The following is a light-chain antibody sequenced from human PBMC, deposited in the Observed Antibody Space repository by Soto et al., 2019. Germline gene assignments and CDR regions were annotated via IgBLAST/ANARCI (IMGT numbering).Light chain of an antibody. Sequence: EIVMTQSPATLSVSPGERATLSCRASQSVSSNLAWYQQKPGQAPRLLIYGASTRATGISARFSGSGSGTDFTLTISRLEPEDFGVYYCQQYNNWPPITFGQGTRLEI. CDR1: QSVSSN. CDR3: QQYNNWPPIT. J-gene: IGKJ5*01. V-gene: IGKV3-15*01. CDR2: GAS.